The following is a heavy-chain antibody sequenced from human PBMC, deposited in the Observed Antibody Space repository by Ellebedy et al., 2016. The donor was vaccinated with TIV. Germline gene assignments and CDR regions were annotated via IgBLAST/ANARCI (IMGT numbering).Heavy chain of an antibody. Sequence: MPSETLSLTCTVSGGSISSYYWSWIRQPPGKGLEWIGYIYYSGSTYYNPSLKSRVTISVDTSKNQFSLKLSSVTAADTAVYYCARRGLTYYYGSGSYRAWGQGTLVTVSS. J-gene: IGHJ5*02. CDR2: IYYSGST. V-gene: IGHV4-59*08. D-gene: IGHD3-10*01. CDR3: ARRGLTYYYGSGSYRA. CDR1: GGSISSYY.